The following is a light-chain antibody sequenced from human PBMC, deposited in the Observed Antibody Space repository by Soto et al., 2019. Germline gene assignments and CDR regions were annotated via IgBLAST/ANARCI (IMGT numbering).Light chain of an antibody. CDR1: QGISSY. CDR3: QQYYSYFWT. J-gene: IGKJ1*01. CDR2: AAS. Sequence: AIRMTQSPSSLSASTGDRVTITCRASQGISSYLAWYQQKPGKAPKLLIYAASTLQSGVPSRFSGSGSGTDFTLTISCLQSEDFATYYCQQYYSYFWTLGQGTKVELK. V-gene: IGKV1-8*01.